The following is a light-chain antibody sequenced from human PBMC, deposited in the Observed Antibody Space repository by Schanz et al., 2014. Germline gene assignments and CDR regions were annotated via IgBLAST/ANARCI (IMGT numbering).Light chain of an antibody. CDR1: ETVRNN. V-gene: IGKV3-15*01. J-gene: IGKJ2*01. CDR3: HQYDTWPYT. CDR2: GAS. Sequence: EIAMTQSPATLSVSPGERATLSCRASETVRNNLAWYQQKPGQAPRLLIYGASSRAAGIPANVSGSGSGTEFTLTISGLQSEDLAVYYCHQYDTWPYTFGQGTKLEIK.